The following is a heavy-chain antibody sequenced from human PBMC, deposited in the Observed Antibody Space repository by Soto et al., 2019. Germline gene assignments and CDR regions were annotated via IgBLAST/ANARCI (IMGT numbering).Heavy chain of an antibody. Sequence: QVQLQESGPGLVKPSQTLSLTCTVSGGSISSGDYYWSWIRQPPGKGLEWIGYIYYSGSTYYNPSLTIRVTISVDTSNTQFSLKLSSVTAADTAVYYCATASTIVGVVRDYWGQGTLVTVSS. J-gene: IGHJ4*02. CDR1: GGSISSGDYY. CDR2: IYYSGST. D-gene: IGHD3-3*01. V-gene: IGHV4-30-4*01. CDR3: ATASTIVGVVRDY.